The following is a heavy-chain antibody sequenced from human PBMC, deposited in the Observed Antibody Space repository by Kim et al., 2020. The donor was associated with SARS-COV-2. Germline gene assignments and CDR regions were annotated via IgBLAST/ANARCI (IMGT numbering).Heavy chain of an antibody. D-gene: IGHD1-1*01. V-gene: IGHV1-3*01. J-gene: IGHJ3*02. Sequence: ASVKVSCKASGYTFSRYSIKWVRQAPGQSLEWMGWIRADTGQTRYSQKLQGRITIIRDTSASTDYMELTSLTSEDTAVYYCARDVVSPYDTGAFDIWGQ. CDR1: GYTFSRYS. CDR3: ARDVVSPYDTGAFDI. CDR2: IRADTGQT.